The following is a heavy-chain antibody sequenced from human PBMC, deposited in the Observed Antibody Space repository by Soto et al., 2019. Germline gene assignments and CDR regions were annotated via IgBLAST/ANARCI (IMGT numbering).Heavy chain of an antibody. J-gene: IGHJ4*02. Sequence: GGSLRLSCSASGFIFSDYAMHWVRQAPGKGMEWVAVILFDRNKKYYADSVRGRFTISRDNSKNTVNLQMNSLRAEDTAVYYCARDPWAADYWGQGTLVTVSS. CDR1: GFIFSDYA. CDR3: ARDPWAADY. CDR2: ILFDRNKK. V-gene: IGHV3-30*03. D-gene: IGHD3-16*01.